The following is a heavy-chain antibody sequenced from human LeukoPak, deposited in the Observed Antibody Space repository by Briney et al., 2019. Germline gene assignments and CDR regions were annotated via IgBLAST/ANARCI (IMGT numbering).Heavy chain of an antibody. CDR1: GGSISSSSYY. CDR2: IYYSGST. D-gene: IGHD6-6*01. CDR3: ARLIAARPYYYYMDV. Sequence: SETLSLTCTVSGGSISSSSYYWGWIRQPPGKGLEWIGSIYYSGSTYYNPSLKSRVTISVDTSKNQFSLKLSSVTAADTAVYYCARLIAARPYYYYMDVWGKRTTVTVSS. V-gene: IGHV4-39*01. J-gene: IGHJ6*03.